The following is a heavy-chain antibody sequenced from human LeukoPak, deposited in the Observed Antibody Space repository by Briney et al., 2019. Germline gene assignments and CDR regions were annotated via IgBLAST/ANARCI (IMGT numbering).Heavy chain of an antibody. J-gene: IGHJ5*02. Sequence: SETLSLTCAVSGGSISSGGYSWSWIRQPPEQGLEWIGYIYHSGSTYYNPSLKSRVTISVDRSKNQFSLKLSSVTAADTAVYYCARSPRNDNWFDPWGQGTLVTVSS. CDR2: IYHSGST. V-gene: IGHV4-30-2*01. CDR3: ARSPRNDNWFDP. CDR1: GGSISSGGYS.